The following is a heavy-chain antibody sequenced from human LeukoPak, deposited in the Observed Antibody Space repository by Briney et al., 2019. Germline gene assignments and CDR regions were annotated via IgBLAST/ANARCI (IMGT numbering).Heavy chain of an antibody. V-gene: IGHV1-8*01. D-gene: IGHD5-18*01. Sequence: ASVKVSCKASGYTFTSYDINWVRQATGQGPEWMGWMNPNSGNTGYAQKFQGRVTMTRNTSISTAYMELSSLRSEDTAVYYCATSDVDTAMVTWTYYYYGLDVWGQGTTVTVSS. J-gene: IGHJ6*02. CDR1: GYTFTSYD. CDR3: ATSDVDTAMVTWTYYYYGLDV. CDR2: MNPNSGNT.